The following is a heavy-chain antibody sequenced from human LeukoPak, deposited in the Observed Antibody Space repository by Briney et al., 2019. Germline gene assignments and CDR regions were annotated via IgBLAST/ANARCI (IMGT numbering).Heavy chain of an antibody. J-gene: IGHJ4*02. CDR3: ARDLGTRKTIAAAD. Sequence: GGSLRLSCAASGFTFSRYRMNWVRQAPGKGLEWGSSISSSSGYIYYADSVKGRFSISRDNAKNSLYLQMNSLRAEDTAVYYCARDLGTRKTIAAADWGQGTLVTVSS. D-gene: IGHD6-13*01. CDR2: ISSSSGYI. V-gene: IGHV3-21*01. CDR1: GFTFSRYR.